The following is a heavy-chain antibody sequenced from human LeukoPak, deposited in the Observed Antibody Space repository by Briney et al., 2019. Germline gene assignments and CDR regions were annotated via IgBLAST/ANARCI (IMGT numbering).Heavy chain of an antibody. V-gene: IGHV3-21*01. CDR3: AREPNYIWGSYPYTDYFDY. D-gene: IGHD3-16*01. CDR1: GFTFSSYA. Sequence: TGGSLRLSCAASGFTFSSYARSWVCQAPGEGLEWVSSISSSSSYIYYADSVKGRFTISRDNAKNSLYLQMNSLRAEDTAVYYCAREPNYIWGSYPYTDYFDYWGQGTLVTVSS. CDR2: ISSSSSYI. J-gene: IGHJ4*02.